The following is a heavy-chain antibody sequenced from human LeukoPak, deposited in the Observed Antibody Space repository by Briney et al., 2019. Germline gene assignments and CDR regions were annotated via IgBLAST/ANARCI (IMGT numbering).Heavy chain of an antibody. V-gene: IGHV3-74*01. CDR2: INSGGSHT. D-gene: IGHD6-6*01. CDR3: ASVLDPSPFDY. J-gene: IGHJ4*02. Sequence: GGSLRLSCAASGFTFSSYWMHWVRQAPGKGLVWVSRINSGGSHTNYADSVKGRFTISRDNAKNTLYLQMNSLRVEDTAVYYCASVLDPSPFDYWGQGTLATVSS. CDR1: GFTFSSYW.